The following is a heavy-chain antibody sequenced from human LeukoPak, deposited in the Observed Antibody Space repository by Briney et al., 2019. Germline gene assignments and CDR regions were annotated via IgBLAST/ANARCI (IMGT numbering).Heavy chain of an antibody. D-gene: IGHD3-10*01. V-gene: IGHV1-24*01. J-gene: IGHJ4*02. CDR3: ATDGDYGSGSYE. Sequence: ASVKVSCKVSGYTLTELSMHWVRQAPGKGLEWMGGFDPEDGETIYAQKFQGRVAMTEDTSTDTAYMELSSLRSEDTAVYYCATDGDYGSGSYEWGQGTLVTVSS. CDR2: FDPEDGET. CDR1: GYTLTELS.